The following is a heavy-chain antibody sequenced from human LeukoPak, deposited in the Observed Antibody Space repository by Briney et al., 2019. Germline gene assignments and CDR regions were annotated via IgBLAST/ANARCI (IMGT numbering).Heavy chain of an antibody. CDR1: GFTFSSYA. CDR2: ISGSGGST. Sequence: GGSLRLSCAASGFTFSSYAMSWVRQAPEKGPEWVSAISGSGGSTYYADSVKGRFTISRDNSKNTLYLQMNSLRAEDTAVYYCAKVTDAPMVRGVHFDYWGQGTLVTVSS. V-gene: IGHV3-23*01. J-gene: IGHJ4*02. CDR3: AKVTDAPMVRGVHFDY. D-gene: IGHD3-10*01.